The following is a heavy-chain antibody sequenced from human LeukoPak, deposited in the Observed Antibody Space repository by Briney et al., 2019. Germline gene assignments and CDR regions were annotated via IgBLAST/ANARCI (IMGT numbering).Heavy chain of an antibody. D-gene: IGHD3-3*01. Sequence: ASAKVSCKASGYTFTSYGISWVRQAPGQGLEWMGWISAYNGNTNYAQKLQGRVTMTTDTSTSTAYMELRSLRSDDTAVYYCARSKGRYYDFWSGPGTADYWGQGTLVTVSS. V-gene: IGHV1-18*01. J-gene: IGHJ4*02. CDR2: ISAYNGNT. CDR3: ARSKGRYYDFWSGPGTADY. CDR1: GYTFTSYG.